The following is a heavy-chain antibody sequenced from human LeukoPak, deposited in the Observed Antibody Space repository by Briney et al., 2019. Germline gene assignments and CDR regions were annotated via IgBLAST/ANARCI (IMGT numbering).Heavy chain of an antibody. CDR3: AREQYGSDDALDI. V-gene: IGHV3-33*01. D-gene: IGHD3-10*01. J-gene: IGHJ3*02. CDR1: GFTFSDYG. Sequence: RGSLRLSCAASGFTFSDYGMHWVRQAPGKGLEWVAVIWYDGSNKYYADSVKGRFTLSRDNSKNTLYLQMNSLRAEDTAVYYCAREQYGSDDALDIWGQGTMVTVSS. CDR2: IWYDGSNK.